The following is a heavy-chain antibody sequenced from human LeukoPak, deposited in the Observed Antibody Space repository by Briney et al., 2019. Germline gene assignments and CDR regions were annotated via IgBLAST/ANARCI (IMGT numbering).Heavy chain of an antibody. CDR3: ARDHWGIVENGYDYFYYDMDV. Sequence: GASVKVSCKVSGDTFSSHAFSWLRQAPGQGLEWMGGIIPIYGTPNYAQKFQGRVTITTDESTSTAYMELSSLRSEDTAVYYCARDHWGIVENGYDYFYYDMDVWGKGTTVTVSS. D-gene: IGHD7-27*01. J-gene: IGHJ6*03. CDR1: GDTFSSHA. V-gene: IGHV1-69*05. CDR2: IIPIYGTP.